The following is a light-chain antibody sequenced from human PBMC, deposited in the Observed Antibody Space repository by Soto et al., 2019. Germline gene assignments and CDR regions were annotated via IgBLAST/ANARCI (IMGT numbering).Light chain of an antibody. CDR3: AAWDDSLRSYV. CDR2: SDN. J-gene: IGLJ1*01. CDR1: NSDIGPNA. V-gene: IGLV1-44*01. Sequence: QSVLAQPPSVSGTPWQGVTISCCGGNSDIGPNAVNWYQQLPGTAPKLLLHSDNQRPSGVPDRFSGSKSGTSASLAISGLQSDDEAEYFCAAWDDSLRSYVFGTGTKV.